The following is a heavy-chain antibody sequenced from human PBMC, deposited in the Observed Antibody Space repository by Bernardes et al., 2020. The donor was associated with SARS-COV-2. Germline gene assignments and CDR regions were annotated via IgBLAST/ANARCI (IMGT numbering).Heavy chain of an antibody. V-gene: IGHV4-34*01. CDR1: GGSFSGYY. CDR3: ARGLPSSSWYYYYYGMDV. CDR2: INHSGST. Sequence: SETLSLTCAAYGGSFSGYYWSWIRQPPGKGLEWIGEINHSGSTNYNPSPKSRVTISVDTSKNQFSLKLSPVTAADTAVYYCARGLPSSSWYYYYYGMDVWGQGTTVTVSS. D-gene: IGHD6-13*01. J-gene: IGHJ6*02.